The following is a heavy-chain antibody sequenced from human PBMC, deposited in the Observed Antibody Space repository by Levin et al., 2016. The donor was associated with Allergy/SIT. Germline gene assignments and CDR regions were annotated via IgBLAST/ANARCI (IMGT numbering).Heavy chain of an antibody. V-gene: IGHV4-61*01. CDR2: IYYSGST. J-gene: IGHJ5*02. D-gene: IGHD6-6*01. Sequence: SETLSLTCTVSGGSVSSGSYYWSWIRQPPGKGLEWIGYIYYSGSTNYNPSLKSRVTISVDTSKNQFSLKLSSVTAADTAVYYCARAEYSSSGHNWFDPWGQGTLVTVSS. CDR1: GGSVSSGSYY. CDR3: ARAEYSSSGHNWFDP.